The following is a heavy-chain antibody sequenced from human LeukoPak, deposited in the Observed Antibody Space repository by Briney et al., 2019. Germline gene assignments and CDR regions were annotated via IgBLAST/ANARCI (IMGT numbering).Heavy chain of an antibody. D-gene: IGHD3-16*01. CDR1: GFTFSSYP. Sequence: PGKSLRLSCAASGFTFSSYPMHWVRQAPGKGLEWVALISYDGSNKYYADSVKGRFTISRDNSKNTLYLQMNSLRAEDTAVYYCARSSFPYYFDSWGQGTLVTVSS. J-gene: IGHJ4*02. CDR2: ISYDGSNK. CDR3: ARSSFPYYFDS. V-gene: IGHV3-30*04.